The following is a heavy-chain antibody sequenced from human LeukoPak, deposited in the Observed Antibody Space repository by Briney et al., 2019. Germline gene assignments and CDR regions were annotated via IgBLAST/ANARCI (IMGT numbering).Heavy chain of an antibody. J-gene: IGHJ6*03. CDR2: ISPNSGGT. V-gene: IGHV1-2*02. CDR1: GYTFTDYC. CDR3: AREGGRYCTNGVCYTGYYYMDV. D-gene: IGHD2-8*01. Sequence: ASVKVSCKASGYTFTDYCIHWVRQAPGQGLEWMGWISPNSGGTNSAQKFQGRVTMTRDTSISTAYMELSRLRSDDTAVYYCAREGGRYCTNGVCYTGYYYMDVWGKGTTVTVSS.